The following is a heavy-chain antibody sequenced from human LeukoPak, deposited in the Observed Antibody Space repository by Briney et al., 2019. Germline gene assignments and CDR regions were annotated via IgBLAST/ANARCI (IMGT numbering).Heavy chain of an antibody. Sequence: PGGSLRLPCEASGFTFSSYAMSWVRQAPGKGLEWVSVISSSGGNTNYADSVKGRFTSSRDKSKNTLYLQMNSLRAEDTALYYCAECSSGGSCYRYGMEVWGQGTTVTVSS. D-gene: IGHD2-15*01. V-gene: IGHV3-23*01. CDR1: GFTFSSYA. CDR2: ISSSGGNT. J-gene: IGHJ6*02. CDR3: AECSSGGSCYRYGMEV.